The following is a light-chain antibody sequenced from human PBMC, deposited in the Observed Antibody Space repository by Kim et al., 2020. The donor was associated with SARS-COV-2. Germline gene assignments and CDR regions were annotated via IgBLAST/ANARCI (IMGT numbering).Light chain of an antibody. J-gene: IGLJ2*01. CDR3: QSYDSSNPHVV. CDR2: EDN. CDR1: SGSIASNY. V-gene: IGLV6-57*04. Sequence: LTQPHSVAESTGKTVTISCTRSSGSIASNYVQWYQQRPGSAPTTVIYEDNQRPSGVPDRFSGSIDSSSNSASLTISGLKTEDEADYYCQSYDSSNPHVVFGGGTQLTVL.